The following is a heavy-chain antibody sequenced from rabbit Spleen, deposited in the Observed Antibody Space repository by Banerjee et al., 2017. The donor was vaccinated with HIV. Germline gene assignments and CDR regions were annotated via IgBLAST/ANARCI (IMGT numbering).Heavy chain of an antibody. CDR1: GFDFSSYG. V-gene: IGHV1S39*01. Sequence: QEQLVESGGGLVQPGGSLKLSCKASGFDFSSYGVSWVRQAPGKGLEWIGYIDLVFGSTYYASWAKGRFTISKTSSTTVTLKMTSLTAADTATYFCARDGDRDYLGGHYLWGPGTLITVS. D-gene: IGHD2-1*01. J-gene: IGHJ4*01. CDR2: IDLVFGST. CDR3: ARDGDRDYLGGHYL.